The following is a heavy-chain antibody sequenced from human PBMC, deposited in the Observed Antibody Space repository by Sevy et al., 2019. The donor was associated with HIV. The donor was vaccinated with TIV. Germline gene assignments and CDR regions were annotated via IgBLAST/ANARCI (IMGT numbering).Heavy chain of an antibody. J-gene: IGHJ6*02. CDR2: IRLDGSIK. CDR3: AKVLHIVEIPAAIDYYYGMDV. V-gene: IGHV3-30*02. Sequence: GGSLRLSCAASGFTFSTYGMHWVRQAPGKGLEWVAFIRLDGSIKYYTDSVKGRLTISRDNSKNTLYLQMNSLRAEDTAVYFCAKVLHIVEIPAAIDYYYGMDVWVQGTTVTVSS. CDR1: GFTFSTYG. D-gene: IGHD2-2*01.